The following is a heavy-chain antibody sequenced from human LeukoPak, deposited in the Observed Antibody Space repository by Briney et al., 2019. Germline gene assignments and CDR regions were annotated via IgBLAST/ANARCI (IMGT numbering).Heavy chain of an antibody. V-gene: IGHV4-59*01. CDR1: GGSISSYY. Sequence: PSETLSLTCTVSGGSISSYYWSWIRQPPGKGLEWIGYIDYNGSTNYNPSLKSRVTISVDTSKNQFSLKLSAVTAADTAVYYCARDRIAALDYWGQGTLVTVSS. J-gene: IGHJ4*02. CDR2: IDYNGST. CDR3: ARDRIAALDY. D-gene: IGHD6-6*01.